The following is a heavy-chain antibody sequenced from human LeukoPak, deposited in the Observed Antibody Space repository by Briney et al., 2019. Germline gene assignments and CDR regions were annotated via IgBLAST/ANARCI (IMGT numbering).Heavy chain of an antibody. Sequence: PSETLSLTCTVSGGSVSSGSYYWSWIRQPPGKGLEWIGYIYYSGSTNYNPSLKSRVTISVDTSKNQFSLKLSSVTAADTAVYYRASLTGTTVYWGQGTLVTVSS. V-gene: IGHV4-61*01. J-gene: IGHJ4*02. D-gene: IGHD1-7*01. CDR3: ASLTGTTVY. CDR1: GGSVSSGSYY. CDR2: IYYSGST.